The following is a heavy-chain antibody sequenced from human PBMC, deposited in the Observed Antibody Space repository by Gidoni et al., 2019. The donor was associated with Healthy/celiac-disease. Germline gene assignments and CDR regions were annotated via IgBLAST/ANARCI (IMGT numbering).Heavy chain of an antibody. Sequence: QVQLVQSGAEVKKPGASVKVSCKASGSTFTGYYMHWVRQALGQGLEWMGWINPNSGGTNYAHKFQGRVTMTRDTSISTAYMELSRLRSDDTAVYYCARVPLSMYSSSWYLDYWGQGTLVTVSS. J-gene: IGHJ4*02. D-gene: IGHD6-13*01. CDR2: INPNSGGT. V-gene: IGHV1-2*07. CDR3: ARVPLSMYSSSWYLDY. CDR1: GSTFTGYY.